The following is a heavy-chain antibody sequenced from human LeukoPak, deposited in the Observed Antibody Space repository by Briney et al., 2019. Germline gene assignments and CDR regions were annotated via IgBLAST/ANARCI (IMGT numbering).Heavy chain of an antibody. CDR3: ARVVVPAAIGAFDI. CDR2: ISSSSSYI. D-gene: IGHD2-2*01. CDR1: GFTFSSYS. Sequence: GGSLRLSCAASGFTFSSYSMNWVRQAPGKGLEWVSSISSSSSYIYYADSVKGRFTISRDNAKNSLYLQMNSLRAEDTAVCYCARVVVPAAIGAFDIWGQGTMVTVSS. J-gene: IGHJ3*02. V-gene: IGHV3-21*01.